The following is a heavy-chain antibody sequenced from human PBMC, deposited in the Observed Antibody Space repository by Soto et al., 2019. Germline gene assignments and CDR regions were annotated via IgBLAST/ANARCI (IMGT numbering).Heavy chain of an antibody. V-gene: IGHV4-4*02. CDR1: GGSISSSNW. J-gene: IGHJ5*02. CDR2: IHHSGST. Sequence: KPSETLSLTCAVSGGSISSSNWWNWVRQPPGKGLEWIGEIHHSGSTNYNPSLKSRVTISVDKSKNQFSLKLNSVTAADTAVYYCARVREGCSSTSCYFVPWGQGTLVTVSS. D-gene: IGHD2-2*01. CDR3: ARVREGCSSTSCYFVP.